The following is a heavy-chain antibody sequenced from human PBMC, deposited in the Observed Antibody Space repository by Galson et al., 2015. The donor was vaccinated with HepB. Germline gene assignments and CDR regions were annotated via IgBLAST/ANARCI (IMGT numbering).Heavy chain of an antibody. Sequence: SVKVSCKASGGTFNSFGISWVRQAPGQGLEWMGGIVPVFGVRKYAQKFQGRLTISADESTSTAYMELTSLRSDDTAVYYCARGRLTIFAVVTDVKDYYYRMDVWGQGTTVTVSS. CDR1: GGTFNSFG. CDR2: IVPVFGVR. V-gene: IGHV1-69*13. D-gene: IGHD3-3*01. CDR3: ARGRLTIFAVVTDVKDYYYRMDV. J-gene: IGHJ6*02.